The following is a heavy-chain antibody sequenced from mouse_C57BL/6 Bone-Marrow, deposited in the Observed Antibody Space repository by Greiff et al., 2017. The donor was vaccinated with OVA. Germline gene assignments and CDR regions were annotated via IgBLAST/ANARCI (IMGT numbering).Heavy chain of an antibody. CDR3: ARGWSYYAMDY. Sequence: DVKLQESGGGLVQPGGSLKLSCAASGIDFSRYWMSWVRRAPGKGLEWIGEINPDSSTINYAPSLKDKFIISRDNAKNTLYLQMSKVRSEDTALYYCARGWSYYAMDYWGQGTSVTVSS. CDR2: INPDSSTI. J-gene: IGHJ4*01. CDR1: GIDFSRYW. V-gene: IGHV4-1*01. D-gene: IGHD1-1*02.